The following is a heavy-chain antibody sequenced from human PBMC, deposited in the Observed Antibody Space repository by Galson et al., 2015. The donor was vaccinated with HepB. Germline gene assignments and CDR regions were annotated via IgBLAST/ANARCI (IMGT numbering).Heavy chain of an antibody. J-gene: IGHJ6*04. V-gene: IGHV3-23*01. Sequence: SLRLSCAASGFSFSNYAMSWVRQAPGRGLEWVAVIVGGGSYTSYADSVSGRLTISRDNSKKTLSLQMDSLRAEDTAVYYCAKDLRESGPPSPRYPYPPGMDAWGKGPPVPV. CDR1: GFSFSNYA. CDR2: IVGGGSYT. D-gene: IGHD1-1*01. CDR3: AKDLRESGPPSPRYPYPPGMDA.